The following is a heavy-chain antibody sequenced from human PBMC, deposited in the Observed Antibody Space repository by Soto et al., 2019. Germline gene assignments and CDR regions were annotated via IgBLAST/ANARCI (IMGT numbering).Heavy chain of an antibody. V-gene: IGHV4-61*05. J-gene: IGHJ5*02. CDR1: SASISSSSYF. CDR2: IYYSGST. D-gene: IGHD1-26*01. CDR3: ARGALIVGATGFWFDP. Sequence: SETLSLTCTVSSASISSSSYFWGWIRQPPGKGLEWIGYIYYSGSTNYNPSLKSRVTISVDTSKNQFSLKLSSVTAADTAVYYCARGALIVGATGFWFDPWGQGTQVTVSS.